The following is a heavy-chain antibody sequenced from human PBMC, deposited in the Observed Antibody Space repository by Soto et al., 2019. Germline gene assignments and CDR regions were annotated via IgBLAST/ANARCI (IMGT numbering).Heavy chain of an antibody. CDR2: IYPGDSDT. D-gene: IGHD1-26*01. CDR3: ARRSTIGGFRFDP. V-gene: IGHV5-51*01. CDR1: GYSFTTYW. J-gene: IGHJ5*02. Sequence: ESLKISCRTSGYSFTTYWIGWVRQMPGKGLEWMAIIYPGDSDTKYSPSFQGQVTVSADKSNSTVFLQWSSLKASDTAIYYCARRSTIGGFRFDPWGQGTLVTVSS.